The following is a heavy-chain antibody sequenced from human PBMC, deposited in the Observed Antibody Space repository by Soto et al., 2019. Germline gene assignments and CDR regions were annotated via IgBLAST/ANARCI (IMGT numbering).Heavy chain of an antibody. CDR1: GFTLSSYW. Sequence: GGSLRLSCVVSGFTLSSYWMSWVRQAPGKGLEWVANIKQDGSEKYYVDSVKGRFTISRDNAKNSLYLQMNSLRVEDTAVYYCARDQRWEGMDVWGQGTTVTVSS. V-gene: IGHV3-7*01. CDR3: ARDQRWEGMDV. D-gene: IGHD1-26*01. J-gene: IGHJ6*02. CDR2: IKQDGSEK.